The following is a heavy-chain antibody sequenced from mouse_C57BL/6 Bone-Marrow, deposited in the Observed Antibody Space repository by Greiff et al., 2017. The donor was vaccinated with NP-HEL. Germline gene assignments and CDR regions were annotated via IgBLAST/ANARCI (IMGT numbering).Heavy chain of an antibody. CDR3: ARDWTAQAPFAY. CDR1: GFTFSDFY. Sequence: DVKVEESGGGLVQSGRSLRLSCATSGFTFSDFYMEWVRQAPGKGLEWIAASRNKANDYTTEYSASVKGRFIVSRDTSQSILYLQMNALRAEDTAIYYCARDWTAQAPFAYWGQGTLVTVSA. D-gene: IGHD3-2*02. CDR2: SRNKANDYTT. J-gene: IGHJ3*01. V-gene: IGHV7-1*01.